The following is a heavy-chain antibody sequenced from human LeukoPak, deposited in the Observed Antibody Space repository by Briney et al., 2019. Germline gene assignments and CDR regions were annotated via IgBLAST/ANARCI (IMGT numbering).Heavy chain of an antibody. CDR2: IYSGGST. CDR1: GFXVSSNY. CDR3: ARGDYYDSSGYYFLDY. V-gene: IGHV3-66*01. J-gene: IGHJ4*02. D-gene: IGHD3-22*01. Sequence: GGSLRLSCAASGFXVSSNYISWVRQAPGKGLEWVSVIYSGGSTYYADSVKGRFTISRDNSKNTLYLQVNSLRAEDTAVYYCARGDYYDSSGYYFLDYWGQGTLVTVSS.